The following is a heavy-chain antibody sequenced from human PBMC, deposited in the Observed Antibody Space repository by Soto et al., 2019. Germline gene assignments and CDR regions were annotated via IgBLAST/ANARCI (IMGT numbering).Heavy chain of an antibody. V-gene: IGHV4-34*01. J-gene: IGHJ5*02. CDR2: INHSGST. D-gene: IGHD6-13*01. Sequence: QVQLQQWGAGLLKPSETLSLTCAVYGGSFSGYYWSWIRQPPGKGLGWIGEINHSGSTNYNPSLMSRVTLSVDTSKNQFALKLSSVTAADTAVYYCARGRIAAAGTNWFDPWGQGTLVTVSS. CDR3: ARGRIAAAGTNWFDP. CDR1: GGSFSGYY.